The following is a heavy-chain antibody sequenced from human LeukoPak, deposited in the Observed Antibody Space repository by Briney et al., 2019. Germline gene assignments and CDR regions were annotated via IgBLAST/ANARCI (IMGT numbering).Heavy chain of an antibody. J-gene: IGHJ4*02. CDR2: IYYSGST. CDR1: GGSISSSSYY. D-gene: IGHD3-10*01. V-gene: IGHV4-39*07. Sequence: SETLSLTCTVSGGSISSSSYYWGWIRQPPGKGLEWIGSIYYSGSTYYNPSLKSRVTISVDTSKNQFSLKLSSVTAADTAVYYCARGLVRYYFDYWGQGTLVTVSS. CDR3: ARGLVRYYFDY.